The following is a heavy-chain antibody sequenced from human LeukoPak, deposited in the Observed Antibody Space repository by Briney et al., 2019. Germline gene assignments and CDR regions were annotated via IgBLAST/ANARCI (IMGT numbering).Heavy chain of an antibody. V-gene: IGHV4-34*01. D-gene: IGHD5-18*01. CDR1: GLTVSSNC. CDR3: ARPRYSYGRYYFDY. Sequence: KAGGSLRLSCAASGLTVSSNCMSWIRQPPGKGLEWIGEINHSGSTNYNPSLKSRVTISVDTSKNQFSLKLSSVTAADTAVYYCARPRYSYGRYYFDYWGQGTPVTVSS. CDR2: INHSGST. J-gene: IGHJ4*02.